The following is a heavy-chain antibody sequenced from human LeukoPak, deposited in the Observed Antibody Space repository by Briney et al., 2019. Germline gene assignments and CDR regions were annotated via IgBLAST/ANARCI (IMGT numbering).Heavy chain of an antibody. CDR3: ARDETYYYGSGSYYYYGMDV. CDR1: GGSISSYY. D-gene: IGHD3-10*01. V-gene: IGHV4-4*07. J-gene: IGHJ6*02. CDR2: IYTSGST. Sequence: SETLSLTCTVSGGSISSYYWSWIRQPAGKGLEWIGRIYTSGSTNYNPSLTSRGTMSVDTSKNQYSLKLSSATAADTAVYYCARDETYYYGSGSYYYYGMDVWGQGTTVTVSS.